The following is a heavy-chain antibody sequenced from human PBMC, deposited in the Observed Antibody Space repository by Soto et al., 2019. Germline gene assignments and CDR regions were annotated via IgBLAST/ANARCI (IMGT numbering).Heavy chain of an antibody. CDR2: ISDRGDTT. J-gene: IGHJ4*02. CDR1: GFTVSNYA. Sequence: GGSLRLSCAASGFTVSNYAMYWVRQAPGKGLEWVSGISDRGDTTHYADSVKGRFTISRDTSRNTLYLHLNTLRAEDTAVYYCAKDKPGTTSFDYWGQGTLVTVSS. D-gene: IGHD1-1*01. CDR3: AKDKPGTTSFDY. V-gene: IGHV3-23*01.